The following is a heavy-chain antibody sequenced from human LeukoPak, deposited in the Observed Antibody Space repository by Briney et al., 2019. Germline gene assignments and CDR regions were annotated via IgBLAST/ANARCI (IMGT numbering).Heavy chain of an antibody. Sequence: SETLCLTCTASGFTISSYYWSWIRQLPGKGLEWIGHIYYSGSTNYNPYLKSRVTMSVDTSKNQFALKLSSETPADTAVYYCARERLRGFLTGYSGYFDYWGERTLVTVSS. J-gene: IGHJ4*02. D-gene: IGHD3-9*01. CDR2: IYYSGST. V-gene: IGHV4-59*12. CDR3: ARERLRGFLTGYSGYFDY. CDR1: GFTISSYY.